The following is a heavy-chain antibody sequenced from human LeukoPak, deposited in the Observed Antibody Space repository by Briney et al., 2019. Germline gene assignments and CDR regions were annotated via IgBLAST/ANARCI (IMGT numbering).Heavy chain of an antibody. J-gene: IGHJ2*01. V-gene: IGHV4-39*07. CDR2: IYYTGNT. Sequence: SETLSLTCTVSGISISSSNSYWGWLRQPPGMGLEWIGSIYYTGNTYYNPSLKSRVTMSVDTSKNQFSLRLTSVAAADTAVYYCARLAQKLERIAVAGTSEWRANWYFDLWGRGTLVTVSS. CDR3: ARLAQKLERIAVAGTSEWRANWYFDL. CDR1: GISISSSNSY. D-gene: IGHD6-19*01.